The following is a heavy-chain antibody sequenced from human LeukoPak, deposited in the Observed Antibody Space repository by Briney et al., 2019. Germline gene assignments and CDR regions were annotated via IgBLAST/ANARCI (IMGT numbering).Heavy chain of an antibody. CDR3: ARHEQEDSSNFDY. CDR1: GGSISSSSYY. CDR2: IYYSGST. J-gene: IGHJ4*02. D-gene: IGHD6-6*01. Sequence: SETLSLTCTVSGGSISSSSYYWGWIRQPPGKGLEWIGSIYYSGSTYYNPSLKSRVTISVDTPKNQFSLKLSSVTAADTAVYYCARHEQEDSSNFDYWGQGTLVTVSS. V-gene: IGHV4-39*01.